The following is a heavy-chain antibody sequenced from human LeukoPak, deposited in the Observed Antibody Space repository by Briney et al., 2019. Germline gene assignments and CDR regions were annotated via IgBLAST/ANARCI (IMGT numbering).Heavy chain of an antibody. V-gene: IGHV1-18*01. CDR2: ISAYNGNT. CDR1: GYTFTSYG. J-gene: IGHJ4*02. CDR3: ARVVEGWKYYYDSSGYYHFDY. Sequence: GASVKVSCKASGYTFTSYGISWVRQAPGQGLEWMGWISAYNGNTNYAQKLQGRVTMTTDTSTSTAYMELRSLRSDDTAVYYCARVVEGWKYYYDSSGYYHFDYWGQGALVTVSS. D-gene: IGHD3-22*01.